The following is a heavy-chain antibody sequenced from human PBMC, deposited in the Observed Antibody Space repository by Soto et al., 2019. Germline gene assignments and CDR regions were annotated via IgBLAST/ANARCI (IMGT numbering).Heavy chain of an antibody. J-gene: IGHJ4*02. Sequence: EVQLLESGGGLVQPGGSLRLSCAASGFAFSSYAMSWVRQAPGKGLEWVSTISGSGESTYYADSVKGRFTISRDNSKNTLYLQMNSLRAEDTAVYYCAKDQGRIAARSVDYWGQGTLVTVSS. CDR2: ISGSGEST. CDR1: GFAFSSYA. CDR3: AKDQGRIAARSVDY. D-gene: IGHD6-6*01. V-gene: IGHV3-23*01.